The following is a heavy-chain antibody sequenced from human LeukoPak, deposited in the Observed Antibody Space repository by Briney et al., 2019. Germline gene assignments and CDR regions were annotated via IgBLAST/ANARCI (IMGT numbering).Heavy chain of an antibody. J-gene: IGHJ4*02. D-gene: IGHD6-6*01. Sequence: GGSLRLSCATSGFTFSSYWMSWVRQAPGKGLEWVANIQQEGSEKYYVDSVKGRFTISRDNAKNSLYLQMNSLRAEDTAVYYCARELGSYSSSSQGDYWGQGTLVTGSS. CDR1: GFTFSSYW. CDR2: IQQEGSEK. V-gene: IGHV3-7*01. CDR3: ARELGSYSSSSQGDY.